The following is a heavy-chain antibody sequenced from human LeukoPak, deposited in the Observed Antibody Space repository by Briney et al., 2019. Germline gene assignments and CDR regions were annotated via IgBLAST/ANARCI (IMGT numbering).Heavy chain of an antibody. Sequence: GGSLRLTCAASGFTFSSYSMNWVRQAPGKGLEWVSSISSSSSYIYYADSVKGRFTISRDNAKNSLYLQMNSLRAEDTAVYYCARVSATNAFDIWGQGTMVTVSS. CDR1: GFTFSSYS. CDR3: ARVSATNAFDI. V-gene: IGHV3-21*01. J-gene: IGHJ3*02. CDR2: ISSSSSYI. D-gene: IGHD6-25*01.